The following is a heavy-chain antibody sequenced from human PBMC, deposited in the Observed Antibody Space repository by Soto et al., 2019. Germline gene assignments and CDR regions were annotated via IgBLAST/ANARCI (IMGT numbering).Heavy chain of an antibody. D-gene: IGHD2-21*02. V-gene: IGHV3-53*01. J-gene: IGHJ6*02. CDR2: IYSGGST. CDR3: ARERVVTATNYYSSDMDV. CDR1: GFTVSSNY. Sequence: GGSLRLSCAASGFTVSSNYMSWVRQATGKGLEWVSVIYSGGSTYYADSVKGRFTISRDNSKNTLYLHMNSLRAEDTAVYNCARERVVTATNYYSSDMDVWRQGTTVTVSS.